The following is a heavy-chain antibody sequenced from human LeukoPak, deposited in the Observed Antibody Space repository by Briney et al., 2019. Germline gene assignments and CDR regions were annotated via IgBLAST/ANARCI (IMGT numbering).Heavy chain of an antibody. J-gene: IGHJ5*02. CDR1: GFTFSDYY. D-gene: IGHD2-2*02. Sequence: GGSLRLSCAASGFTFSDYYMSWIRQAPGKGLEWVSYISSSGSTIYYADSVKGRFTISRDNAKNSLYLQMNSLRAENTAVYYCARGRYCSSTSCYTPKGDRFDPWGQGTLVTVSS. V-gene: IGHV3-11*04. CDR2: ISSSGSTI. CDR3: ARGRYCSSTSCYTPKGDRFDP.